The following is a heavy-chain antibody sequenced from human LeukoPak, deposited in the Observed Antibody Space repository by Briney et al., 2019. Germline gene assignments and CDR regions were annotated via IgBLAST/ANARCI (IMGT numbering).Heavy chain of an antibody. D-gene: IGHD3-10*01. CDR3: AARKVRGVWFYLDY. CDR1: GFTVSSNY. CDR2: IYDDNT. J-gene: IGHJ4*02. Sequence: GGSLRLSCAASGFTVSSNYMSWVRQAPGKGLEWVSTIYDDNTYYADSVKGRFAISTDNSKNTLYLQMNSLRVEDTAVYFCAARKVRGVWFYLDYWGQGTLVTVSS. V-gene: IGHV3-53*01.